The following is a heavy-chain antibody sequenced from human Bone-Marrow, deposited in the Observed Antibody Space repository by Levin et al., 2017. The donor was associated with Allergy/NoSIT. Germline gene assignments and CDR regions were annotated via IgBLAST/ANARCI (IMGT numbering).Heavy chain of an antibody. CDR1: GFTFSSYW. CDR2: INSDGSST. V-gene: IGHV3-74*01. Sequence: GGSLRLSCAASGFTFSSYWMHWVRQAPGKGLVWVSRINSDGSSTSYADSVKGRFTISRDNAKNTLYLQMNSLRAEDTAVYYCARERVQLWPTNRMGYNWFDPWGQGTLVTVSS. D-gene: IGHD5-18*01. CDR3: ARERVQLWPTNRMGYNWFDP. J-gene: IGHJ5*02.